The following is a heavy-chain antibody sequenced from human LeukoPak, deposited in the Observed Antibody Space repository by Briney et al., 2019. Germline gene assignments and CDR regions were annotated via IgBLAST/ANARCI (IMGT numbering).Heavy chain of an antibody. CDR3: AHTGGPTTVTTYGAFDI. CDR1: GFSLSTSGVG. J-gene: IGHJ3*02. V-gene: IGHV2-5*02. Sequence: ESGPTLVKPTQTLTLTCTFSGFSLSTSGVGVGWIRQPPGKALEWLALIYWDDDKRYSPSLKSRLTITKDTPKNQVVLTMTNMDPVDTATYYCAHTGGPTTVTTYGAFDIWGQGTMVTVSS. CDR2: IYWDDDK. D-gene: IGHD4-17*01.